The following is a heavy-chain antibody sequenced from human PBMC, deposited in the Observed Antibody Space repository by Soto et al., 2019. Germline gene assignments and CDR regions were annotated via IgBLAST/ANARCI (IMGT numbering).Heavy chain of an antibody. V-gene: IGHV4-39*01. CDR3: AKHGDRVGRVYYG. CDR2: ISSDGST. D-gene: IGHD7-27*01. CDR1: DGSLSRGLYF. Sequence: PSENLSLTCTVSDGSLSRGLYFWGWIRQPPGKGLECIGSISSDGSTFYNPSLKSRVTVFADTSKNQFSLTLNSVTAADTAVYYCAKHGDRVGRVYYG. J-gene: IGHJ6*01.